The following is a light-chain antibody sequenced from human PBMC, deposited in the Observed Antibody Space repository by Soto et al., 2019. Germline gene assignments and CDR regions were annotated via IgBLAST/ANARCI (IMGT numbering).Light chain of an antibody. V-gene: IGKV3-11*01. CDR3: QQRSKWPLT. Sequence: DIVWRQCPGTVFSFPGKRASLDCRASHSISNYLAWYQQKPGQAPRLLIYDASNRATGIPARFTGAGSGTDFSLTISSLEPEDFATYYCQQRSKWPLTFGGGTKVDIK. CDR2: DAS. J-gene: IGKJ4*01. CDR1: HSISNY.